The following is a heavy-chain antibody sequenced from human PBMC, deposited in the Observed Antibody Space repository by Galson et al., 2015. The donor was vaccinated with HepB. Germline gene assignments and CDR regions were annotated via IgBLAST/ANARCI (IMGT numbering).Heavy chain of an antibody. Sequence: LTCTVSGDSISSNNFYWGWIRQPPGKGLEWIGNIYYSGTTYYNPSLKSRVTISVDTSKNQLSLKMSSVTAADTAVFYCARQGDNTYDYWGQGSLVTVSS. CDR1: GDSISSNNFY. J-gene: IGHJ4*02. CDR2: IYYSGTT. V-gene: IGHV4-39*01. D-gene: IGHD2-21*02. CDR3: ARQGDNTYDY.